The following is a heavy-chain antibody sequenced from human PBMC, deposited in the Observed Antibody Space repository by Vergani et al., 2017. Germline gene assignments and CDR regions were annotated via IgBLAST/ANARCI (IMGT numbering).Heavy chain of an antibody. CDR1: GFTFSSYA. D-gene: IGHD6-6*01. CDR2: ISGSGGST. V-gene: IGHV3-23*01. Sequence: EVQLLGSGGGLVQPGGSLRLSCAASGFTFSSYAMSWVRQAPGKGLEWVSAISGSGGSTYYADSVKGRFTISRDNSKNTLYLQMNSLRAEDTAVYYCAKDHELFRPSTIAARAAKYYFDYWGQGTLVTVSS. J-gene: IGHJ4*02. CDR3: AKDHELFRPSTIAARAAKYYFDY.